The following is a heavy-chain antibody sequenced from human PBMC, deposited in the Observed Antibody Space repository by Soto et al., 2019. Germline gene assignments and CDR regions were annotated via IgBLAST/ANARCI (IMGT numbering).Heavy chain of an antibody. J-gene: IGHJ4*01. CDR3: TTDSYITPIIVRFDY. CDR2: MNPNSGNT. CDR1: GYTVTISD. Sequence: ASVKVSCKSSGYTVTISDINGVRQATGQGLEWMGWMNPNSGNTGYAQKFQGRVTMTRNTAISTAYMELSSLRSEDTAMYYCTTDSYITPIIVRFDYWGHGTLVTVSS. D-gene: IGHD3-10*01. V-gene: IGHV1-8*01.